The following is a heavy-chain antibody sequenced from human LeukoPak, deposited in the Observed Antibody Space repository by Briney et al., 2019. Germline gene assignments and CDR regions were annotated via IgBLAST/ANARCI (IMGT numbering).Heavy chain of an antibody. D-gene: IGHD3-22*01. Sequence: GGTLRLSCAASGFTVSDTYMSWVRKAPGKGLEWVSFIYRAGSTYYADSVKSRFTISRDNSKNTLYLQMNSLRAEDTAVYYCARDERSYDGSGRLIAEYFQHWGQGTLVTVSS. CDR3: ARDERSYDGSGRLIAEYFQH. J-gene: IGHJ1*01. V-gene: IGHV3-53*01. CDR2: IYRAGST. CDR1: GFTVSDTY.